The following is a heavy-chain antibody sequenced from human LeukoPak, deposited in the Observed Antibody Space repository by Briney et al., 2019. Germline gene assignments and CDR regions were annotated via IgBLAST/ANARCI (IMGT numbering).Heavy chain of an antibody. CDR3: ARCFRYYYYYVDV. CDR1: GGSISSYY. V-gene: IGHV4-59*01. CDR2: IYYSGST. J-gene: IGHJ6*03. Sequence: SETLSLTCTVSGGSISSYYWSWIRQPPGKGLEWIGYIYYSGSTNYNPSLKSRVTISVDTSKNQFSLKLSSVTAADTAVYYCARCFRYYYYYVDVWGKGTTVTVSS. D-gene: IGHD3-16*01.